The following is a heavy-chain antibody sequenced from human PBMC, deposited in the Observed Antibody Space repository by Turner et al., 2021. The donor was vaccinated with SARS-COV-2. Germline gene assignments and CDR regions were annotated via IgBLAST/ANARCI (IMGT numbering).Heavy chain of an antibody. D-gene: IGHD3-22*01. CDR2: IYYSGRS. Sequence: QLQLQESGPGLVKPSETLSLTCTVSGGSISSSSYYWGWIRPSPGKGLEWIGNIYYSGRSYYSPSLESRVTISVDTSKNQFSLRLSSVTAADTAVYYCASAFFYDSSGYYDYFDHWGQGTLVTVSS. CDR1: GGSISSSSYY. CDR3: ASAFFYDSSGYYDYFDH. V-gene: IGHV4-39*01. J-gene: IGHJ4*02.